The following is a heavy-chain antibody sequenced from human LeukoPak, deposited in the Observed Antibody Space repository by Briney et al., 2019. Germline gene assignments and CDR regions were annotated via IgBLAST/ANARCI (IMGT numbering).Heavy chain of an antibody. V-gene: IGHV3-48*01. D-gene: IGHD1-26*01. CDR2: ISSSSSTI. CDR3: ARPLVVGATYPYH. J-gene: IGHJ5*02. Sequence: GGSLRLSCAASGFTFNSYGMTWVRQAPGKGLEWVSYISSSSSTIYYAGSVKGRFTISRDNAKNSLYLQLNSLRAEDTAVYYCARPLVVGATYPYHWGQGTLVTVSS. CDR1: GFTFNSYG.